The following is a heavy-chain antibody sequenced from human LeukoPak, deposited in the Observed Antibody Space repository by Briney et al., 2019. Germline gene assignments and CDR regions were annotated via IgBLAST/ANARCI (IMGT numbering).Heavy chain of an antibody. CDR1: GFTFGSYV. CDR3: ARYCGAASCYSGFDY. CDR2: ISGDGGT. Sequence: GGSLRLSCAASGFTFGSYVMSWVRQAPGKGPEGVSAISGDGGTYYADSVEGRFTLSRDNSKNPLYLQMNSLGGEDTALYYCARYCGAASCYSGFDYWGQGTLVTVAS. D-gene: IGHD2-15*01. V-gene: IGHV3-23*01. J-gene: IGHJ4*02.